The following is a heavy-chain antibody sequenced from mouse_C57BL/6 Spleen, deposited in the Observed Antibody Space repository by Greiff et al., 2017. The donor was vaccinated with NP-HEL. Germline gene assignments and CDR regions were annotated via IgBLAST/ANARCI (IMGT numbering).Heavy chain of an antibody. CDR1: GFTFSSYA. Sequence: EVQVVESGEGLVKPGGSLKLSCAASGFTFSSYAMSWVRQTPEKRLEWVAYISSGGDYIYYADTVKGRFTISSDNARNTLYLKMSSLKSEDTAMYYWTRVDTTVPDWYFDVWGTGTTVTVSS. D-gene: IGHD1-1*01. V-gene: IGHV5-9-1*02. CDR3: TRVDTTVPDWYFDV. J-gene: IGHJ1*03. CDR2: ISSGGDYI.